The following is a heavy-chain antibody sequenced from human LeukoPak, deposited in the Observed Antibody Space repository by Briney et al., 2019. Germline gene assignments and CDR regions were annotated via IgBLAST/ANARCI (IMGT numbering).Heavy chain of an antibody. V-gene: IGHV3-7*01. D-gene: IGHD2-21*02. Sequence: GGSLRLPCAASGFTFSNYWMNWVRQAPGKGLEWVANIKEDGSDTYYVDSVRGRFTISRDNVRNSLHLQMNSLRAEDTAVYYCARDLQCGGDCHYDALDIWGQGTMVTVSS. J-gene: IGHJ3*02. CDR3: ARDLQCGGDCHYDALDI. CDR2: IKEDGSDT. CDR1: GFTFSNYW.